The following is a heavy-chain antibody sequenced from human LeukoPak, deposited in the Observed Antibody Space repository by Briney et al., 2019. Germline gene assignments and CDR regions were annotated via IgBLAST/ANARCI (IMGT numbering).Heavy chain of an antibody. D-gene: IGHD2-15*01. V-gene: IGHV3-23*01. CDR1: GFTFSAYA. CDR3: AKDIFCSGGSCYERPFDY. J-gene: IGHJ4*02. CDR2: IVGSGDNT. Sequence: PGGSLRLSCAASGFTFSAYAMSWVRQAPGEGLEWVSAIVGSGDNTYYADSVRGRFTISRDNSKNTLYLQMNSLRAEDTAVYYCAKDIFCSGGSCYERPFDYWGQGTLVTVSS.